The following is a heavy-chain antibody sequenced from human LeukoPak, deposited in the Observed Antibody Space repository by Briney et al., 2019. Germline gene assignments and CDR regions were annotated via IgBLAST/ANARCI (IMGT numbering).Heavy chain of an antibody. Sequence: GASVKVSCKASVYTFTSYGISWVRQAPGQGLEWMGWISAYNGNTNYAQKRQGRVTMTTDTSTSTAYMELRSLRSDDTAVYYCARDSSTTMIVVVDPAPDAFDIWGQGTMVTVSS. J-gene: IGHJ3*02. D-gene: IGHD3-22*01. CDR1: VYTFTSYG. CDR2: ISAYNGNT. CDR3: ARDSSTTMIVVVDPAPDAFDI. V-gene: IGHV1-18*01.